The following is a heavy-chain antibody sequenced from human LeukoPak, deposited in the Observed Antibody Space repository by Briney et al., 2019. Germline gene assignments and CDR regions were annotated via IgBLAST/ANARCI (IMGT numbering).Heavy chain of an antibody. J-gene: IGHJ4*02. V-gene: IGHV3-23*01. CDR2: ISGSGGDT. CDR3: AKFEGYCSSSCSSKPTGWYFDY. CDR1: GFAFSSYA. D-gene: IGHD2-2*01. Sequence: GGSLRLSCAASGFAFSSYAMSWVRQAPGDGLEWVSAISGSGGDTFYADSVKGRFTIPRDNSKNTLCLQMNSLRAEDTAVYYCAKFEGYCSSSCSSKPTGWYFDYWGQGTLVTVSP.